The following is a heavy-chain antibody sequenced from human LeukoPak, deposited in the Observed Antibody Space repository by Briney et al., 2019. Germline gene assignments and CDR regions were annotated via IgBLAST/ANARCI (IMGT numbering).Heavy chain of an antibody. V-gene: IGHV1-18*01. CDR3: ARVQGMTAAHMNYGMDV. D-gene: IGHD6-13*01. CDR1: GYTFNNYG. Sequence: ASVKVSCTASGYTFNNYGINWVRQAPGQGLEWRGWISAYHGDTSFAQKIQGRVTMTTDTSTSTAYMELRSLRSDDTAVYYCARVQGMTAAHMNYGMDVWGQGTTVTVSS. CDR2: ISAYHGDT. J-gene: IGHJ6*02.